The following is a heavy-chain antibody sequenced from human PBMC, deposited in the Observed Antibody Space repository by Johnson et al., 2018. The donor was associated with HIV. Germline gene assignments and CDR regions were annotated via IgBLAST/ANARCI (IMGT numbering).Heavy chain of an antibody. V-gene: IGHV3-53*01. J-gene: IGHJ3*02. D-gene: IGHD3-16*02. CDR3: VRGGLGYQNIHDPFDI. CDR2: IYSGGST. CDR1: GLIVSSSY. Sequence: AASGLIVSSSYMTWVRQGPGKGLEWVSVIYSGGSTYYADSVKGRFTISRDNSKNSLYLQMNSLRAEDTALYYCVRGGLGYQNIHDPFDIWGQGTMVTVSS.